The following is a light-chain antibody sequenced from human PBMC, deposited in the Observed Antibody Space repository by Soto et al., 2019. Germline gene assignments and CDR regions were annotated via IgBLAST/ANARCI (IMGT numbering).Light chain of an antibody. CDR3: QQSYSTLALA. V-gene: IGKV1-39*01. J-gene: IGKJ4*01. CDR1: QSISSY. Sequence: DLQMTQSPSWLSAAVGDRVTITCRASQSISSYLNWYQQKPGKAPKLLIYAASSLQSGVPSRFSGSGYGTEFTLTISSLQPEDFATYYCQQSYSTLALAFGGGTMV. CDR2: AAS.